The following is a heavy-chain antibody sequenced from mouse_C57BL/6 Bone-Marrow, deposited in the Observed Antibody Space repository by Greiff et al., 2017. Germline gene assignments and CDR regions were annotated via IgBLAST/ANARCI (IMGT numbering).Heavy chain of an antibody. CDR3: TTDYSNYGFAY. D-gene: IGHD2-5*01. V-gene: IGHV14-4*01. CDR2: IDPENGDT. Sequence: EVKLQESGAELVRPGASVKLSCTASGFNIKDDYMHWVKQRPEQGLEWIGWIDPENGDTEYASKFQGKATITADTSSNTAYLQLSSLTSEDTAVYYCTTDYSNYGFAYWGQGTLVTVSA. J-gene: IGHJ3*01. CDR1: GFNIKDDY.